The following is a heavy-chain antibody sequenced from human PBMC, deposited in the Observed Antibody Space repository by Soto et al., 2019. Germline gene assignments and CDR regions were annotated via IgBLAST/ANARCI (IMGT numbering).Heavy chain of an antibody. V-gene: IGHV3-33*01. Sequence: QVQLVESGGGVVQPGRALRLSCAASGFTFSSYGMHWVRQAPGKGLEWVAVIWYDGSNKYYADSVKGRFTISGDNSKNTLYLQMNSLRAEDTAVYYCAREQIYGDYFDYWGQGTLVTVSS. J-gene: IGHJ4*02. D-gene: IGHD4-17*01. CDR3: AREQIYGDYFDY. CDR2: IWYDGSNK. CDR1: GFTFSSYG.